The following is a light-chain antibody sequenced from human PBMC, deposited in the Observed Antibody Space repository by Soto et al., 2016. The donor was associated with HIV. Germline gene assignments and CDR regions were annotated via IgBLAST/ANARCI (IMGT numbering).Light chain of an antibody. CDR3: QVWDTDSDWV. CDR2: FDG. V-gene: IGLV3-21*01. Sequence: SYVLTQPPSVSVAPGKTATFTCGGYNIGSRAVHWYQQKTGQAPVLVVRFDGDRPSAIPERFSASDSGNAAILTISTVEAGDEADYYCQVWDTDSDWVFGGGTKLTVL. J-gene: IGLJ3*02. CDR1: NIGSRA.